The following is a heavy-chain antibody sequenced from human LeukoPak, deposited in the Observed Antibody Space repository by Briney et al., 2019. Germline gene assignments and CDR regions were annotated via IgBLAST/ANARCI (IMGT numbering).Heavy chain of an antibody. CDR1: GYTFTSYG. CDR2: ISAYNGNT. D-gene: IGHD5-24*01. V-gene: IGHV1-18*01. CDR3: ARDSRWLQLIAYYFDY. Sequence: GASVEVSCKASGYTFTSYGIRWVRQAPGQGLEWMGWISAYNGNTNYAQKLQGRVTMTTDTSTSTAYMELRSLRSDDTAVYYCARDSRWLQLIAYYFDYWGQGTLVTVSS. J-gene: IGHJ4*02.